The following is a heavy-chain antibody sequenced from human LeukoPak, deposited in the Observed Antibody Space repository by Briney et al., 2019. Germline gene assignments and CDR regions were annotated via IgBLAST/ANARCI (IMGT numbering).Heavy chain of an antibody. CDR1: GYTFTTYA. D-gene: IGHD2-2*01. CDR3: ARGIVVQPSANWFDP. Sequence: VASVKVSCKTSGYTFTTYAIHWVRQAPGQRLEWMGLINADDGNTRYSQRFQGRVTITRDTSANTAYMELSSLRFEDTAVYYCARGIVVQPSANWFDPRGQGTPVTVSS. V-gene: IGHV1-3*01. CDR2: INADDGNT. J-gene: IGHJ5*02.